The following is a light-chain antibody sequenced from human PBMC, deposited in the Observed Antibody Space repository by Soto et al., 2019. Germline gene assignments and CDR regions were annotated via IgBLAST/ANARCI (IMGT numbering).Light chain of an antibody. V-gene: IGLV2-14*01. CDR1: SSDVGSYNH. CDR3: SSCTNDSTSHVV. CDR2: EVT. Sequence: QSALTQPASVSGSPGQSITISCSGTSSDVGSYNHVAWYQQFPGKTPKLIIYEVTYRPSGVSHRFSASKSGNTASLTISGLQPEDEADYYCSSCTNDSTSHVVFGGGTKVTVL. J-gene: IGLJ2*01.